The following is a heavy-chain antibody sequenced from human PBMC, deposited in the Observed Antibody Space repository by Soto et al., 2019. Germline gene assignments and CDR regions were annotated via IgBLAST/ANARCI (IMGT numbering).Heavy chain of an antibody. J-gene: IGHJ3*02. CDR1: GFTFSSYS. Sequence: GGSLRLSCAASGFTFSSYSMNWVRQAPGKGLEWVSSISSSSSYIYYADSVKGRFTISRDNAKNSLYLQMNSLRAEDTAVYYCATIGDIVVVPAAMRGTTVTTYAFDIWGQGTMVTVSS. CDR2: ISSSSSYI. V-gene: IGHV3-21*01. CDR3: ATIGDIVVVPAAMRGTTVTTYAFDI. D-gene: IGHD2-2*01.